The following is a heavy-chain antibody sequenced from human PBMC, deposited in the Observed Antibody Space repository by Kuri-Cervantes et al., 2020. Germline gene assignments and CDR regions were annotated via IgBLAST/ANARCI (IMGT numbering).Heavy chain of an antibody. CDR1: GGSISSSSYY. Sequence: SETLSLTCTVSGGSISSSSYYWGWIRQPPGKGLEWIGSIYYSGSTYYNPSLKSRVTISVDTSKNQFSLKLSSVTAADTAVYYCARRTNWEYYFDYWGQGTPVTVSS. CDR2: IYYSGST. V-gene: IGHV4-39*01. J-gene: IGHJ4*02. CDR3: ARRTNWEYYFDY. D-gene: IGHD7-27*01.